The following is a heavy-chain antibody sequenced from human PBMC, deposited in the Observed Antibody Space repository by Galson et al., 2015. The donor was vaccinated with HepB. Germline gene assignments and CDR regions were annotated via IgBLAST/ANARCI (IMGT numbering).Heavy chain of an antibody. CDR2: ISYDGMNE. CDR3: AKGGMSLSYQLLVDYFYYAMDV. CDR1: GFSFSAYG. Sequence: SLRISCAASGFSFSAYGMHWVRQVPGKGLEWVAIISYDGMNEYYAESVKGRFTISRDNSKNKVFLQMESLRTEDTALYYCAKGGMSLSYQLLVDYFYYAMDVWGRGTTVTVSS. V-gene: IGHV3-30*18. D-gene: IGHD1-1*01. J-gene: IGHJ6*02.